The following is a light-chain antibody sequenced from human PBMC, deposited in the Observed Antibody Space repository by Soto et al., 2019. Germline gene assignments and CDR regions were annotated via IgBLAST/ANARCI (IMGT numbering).Light chain of an antibody. CDR1: SSNIGAGYV. Sequence: QSVLTQPPSVSGAPGQRVTISCTGSSSNIGAGYVHWYQQLPGTAPKLLIYGNSNRPSGVPDRFSGSKSGTSASLAITGLQAEDESDNYCQSYDSSLSGLVVFGGGTKLTVL. CDR2: GNS. V-gene: IGLV1-40*01. CDR3: QSYDSSLSGLVV. J-gene: IGLJ2*01.